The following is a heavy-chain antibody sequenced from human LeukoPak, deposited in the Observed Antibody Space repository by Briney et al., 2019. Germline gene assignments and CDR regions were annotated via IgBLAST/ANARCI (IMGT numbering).Heavy chain of an antibody. D-gene: IGHD6-6*01. J-gene: IGHJ4*02. CDR3: AKRGPIYSSSPGNYFDY. CDR2: ISGSGGST. CDR1: GFTFSSYA. Sequence: GSLRPSCAASGFTFSSYAMSWVRPAPGKGLEWVSAISGSGGSTYYADSVKGRFTISRDNSKNTLYLQMNSLRAEDTAVYYCAKRGPIYSSSPGNYFDYWGQGTLVTVSS. V-gene: IGHV3-23*01.